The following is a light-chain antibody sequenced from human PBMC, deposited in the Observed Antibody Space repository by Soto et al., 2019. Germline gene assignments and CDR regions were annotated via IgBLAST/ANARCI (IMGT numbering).Light chain of an antibody. CDR2: DVN. V-gene: IGLV2-11*01. CDR3: CSYAGNFAFV. Sequence: QSALTQPRSVSGSPGLSVTISCTGTTSDIGVYNYVSWYQQNSGKAPKVTIYDVNERPSGVPDRFSGSKSGNTASLTISGLQAEDEADYYCCSYAGNFAFVFGGGTKLTVL. CDR1: TSDIGVYNY. J-gene: IGLJ2*01.